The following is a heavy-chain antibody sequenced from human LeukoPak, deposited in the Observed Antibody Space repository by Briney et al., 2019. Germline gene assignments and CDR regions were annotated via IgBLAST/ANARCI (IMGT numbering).Heavy chain of an antibody. V-gene: IGHV3-30*02. Sequence: PGGSLRLSCAASGFTFSNYGMHWVRQAPGKGLEWVAFIRYDGSNKYYADSVKGRFTVSRDNSKNTLYLQMNSLRAEDTAVYYCVRGAYSSSWLNFDYWGQGTLVTVSS. CDR3: VRGAYSSSWLNFDY. CDR2: IRYDGSNK. J-gene: IGHJ4*02. CDR1: GFTFSNYG. D-gene: IGHD6-13*01.